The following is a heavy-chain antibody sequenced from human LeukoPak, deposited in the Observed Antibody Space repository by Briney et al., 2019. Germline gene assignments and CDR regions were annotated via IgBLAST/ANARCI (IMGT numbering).Heavy chain of an antibody. J-gene: IGHJ4*02. CDR1: GFTFTNYW. Sequence: PGGSLRLSCAASGFTFTNYWMTWVRQAPGKGPEWVALISYDGTTKFYADSVRGRFTVSRDNSENTLYLEMNSLRLEDTAVYYCARGPLSGYEDYWGQGILVAVSS. V-gene: IGHV3-30-3*01. D-gene: IGHD5-12*01. CDR3: ARGPLSGYEDY. CDR2: ISYDGTTK.